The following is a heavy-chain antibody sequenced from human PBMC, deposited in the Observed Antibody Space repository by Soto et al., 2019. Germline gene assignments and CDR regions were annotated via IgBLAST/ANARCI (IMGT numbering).Heavy chain of an antibody. CDR1: GYTLTSYD. CDR2: IIPIFGTA. J-gene: IGHJ4*03. CDR3: ATGGINCISTSCYFDY. Sequence: ASVKVSCKASGYTLTSYDITWVRQATGQGLEWMGGIIPIFGTANYAQKFQGRVTITADESTSTAYMELSSLRSEDTAVYYCATGGINCISTSCYFDYWG. D-gene: IGHD2-2*01. V-gene: IGHV1-69*13.